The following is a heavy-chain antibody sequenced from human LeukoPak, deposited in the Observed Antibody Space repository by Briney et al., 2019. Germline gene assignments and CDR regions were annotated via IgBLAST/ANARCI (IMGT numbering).Heavy chain of an antibody. CDR3: ARGTTVIQTLDY. CDR1: GYTFTGYY. J-gene: IGHJ4*02. D-gene: IGHD4-17*01. CDR2: INPNSGDT. V-gene: IGHV1-2*02. Sequence: GASVKVSCKASGYTFTGYYLHWVRQAPGQGLEWMGWINPNSGDTDYAQNFQGRVIMTRDTSISTAYMELSRLRSDDTAVYYCARGTTVIQTLDYWGQGTLVTVSS.